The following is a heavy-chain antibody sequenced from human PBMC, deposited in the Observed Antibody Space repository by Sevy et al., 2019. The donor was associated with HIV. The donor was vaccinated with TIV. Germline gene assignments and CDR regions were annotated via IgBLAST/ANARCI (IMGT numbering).Heavy chain of an antibody. V-gene: IGHV1-8*02. Sequence: ASVKVSCKASGDTFSTYDINWVRQAPGQGLEWMGWMSPKSGRTGFAQKFQGRLTMTRDTSINTAYMELSSLRSEDTAVYYWASGGSGDVWNYGYYYYGMDVWGQGTTVTVSS. D-gene: IGHD3-3*01. J-gene: IGHJ6*02. CDR3: ASGGSGDVWNYGYYYYGMDV. CDR1: GDTFSTYD. CDR2: MSPKSGRT.